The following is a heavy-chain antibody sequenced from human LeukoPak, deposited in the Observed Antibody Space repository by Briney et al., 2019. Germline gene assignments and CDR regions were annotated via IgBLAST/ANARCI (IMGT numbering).Heavy chain of an antibody. Sequence: GGSLRLSCAASGFTFSSYAMHWVRQAPGKGLEWVAVISYDGSNKYYADSVKGRFTISRDNSKNTLHLQMNSLRAEDTAVYYCARPSPGGEYYFDYWGQGTLVTVSS. J-gene: IGHJ4*02. CDR3: ARPSPGGEYYFDY. CDR1: GFTFSSYA. V-gene: IGHV3-30*01. CDR2: ISYDGSNK. D-gene: IGHD3-16*01.